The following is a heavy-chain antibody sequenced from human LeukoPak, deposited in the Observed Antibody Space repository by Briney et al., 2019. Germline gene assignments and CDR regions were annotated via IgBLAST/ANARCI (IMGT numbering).Heavy chain of an antibody. CDR2: IRKDGSEK. J-gene: IGHJ3*02. CDR1: GFTFEIYW. D-gene: IGHD1-26*01. V-gene: IGHV3-7*04. CDR3: ARHWEGVESDAFDI. Sequence: GGSLRLSCAASGFTFEIYWMSWVRQAPGKGLEWVANIRKDGSEKNYVNSVKGRFTISRDNAKNSLYLQMNSLRADDTALYYCARHWEGVESDAFDIWGQGTMVTVSS.